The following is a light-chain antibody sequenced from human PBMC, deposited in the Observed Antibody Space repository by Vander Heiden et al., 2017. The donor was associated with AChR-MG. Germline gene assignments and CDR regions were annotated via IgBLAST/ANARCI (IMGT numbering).Light chain of an antibody. Sequence: EIVLTQSPATLSLSPGERATLSCRASQSVSSCFAWYQQKPGEAPRLLIYDASNSATGIPARFSGSGCGTAFTLTISSIEPEDFAVYYCQQRNSCPPQLTFGGGTKVEIK. CDR2: DAS. CDR1: QSVSSC. CDR3: QQRNSCPPQLT. V-gene: IGKV3-11*01. J-gene: IGKJ4*01.